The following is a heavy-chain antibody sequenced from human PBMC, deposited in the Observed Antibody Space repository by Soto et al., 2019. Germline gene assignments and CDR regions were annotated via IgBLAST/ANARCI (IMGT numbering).Heavy chain of an antibody. CDR2: ISYDGSNK. J-gene: IGHJ4*02. Sequence: SLRLSCAASGFTFSSYAMHWVRQAPGKGLEWVAVISYDGSNKYYADSVKGRFTISRDNSKNTLYLQMNSLRAEDTAVYYCARDGSRYCSGGSCYYFDYWGQGTLVTVSS. V-gene: IGHV3-30-3*01. D-gene: IGHD2-15*01. CDR3: ARDGSRYCSGGSCYYFDY. CDR1: GFTFSSYA.